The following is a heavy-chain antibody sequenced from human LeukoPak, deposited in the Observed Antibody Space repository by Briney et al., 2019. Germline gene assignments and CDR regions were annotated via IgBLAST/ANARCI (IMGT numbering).Heavy chain of an antibody. CDR3: ARDRGRGVDYVWGSYRFDY. CDR2: IIPIFGTA. J-gene: IGHJ4*02. D-gene: IGHD3-16*02. CDR1: GGTFSSYA. Sequence: GASVKVSCKASGGTFSSYAISWVRQAPGQGLEWMGGIIPIFGTANYAQKFQGRVTITADKSTSTAYMELSSLRSEDTAVYYCARDRGRGVDYVWGSYRFDYWGQGTLVTVSS. V-gene: IGHV1-69*06.